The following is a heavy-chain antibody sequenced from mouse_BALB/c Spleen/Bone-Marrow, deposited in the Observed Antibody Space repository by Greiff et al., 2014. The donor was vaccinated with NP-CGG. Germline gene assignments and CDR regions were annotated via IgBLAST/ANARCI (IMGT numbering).Heavy chain of an antibody. CDR2: IYPYNGGT. Sequence: EVQLQQSGPELVKPGASVKISCKASGYTFSDYNMHWVKQSHGKSLEWIGNIYPYNGGTDYNQKFKRKATLTVDNSSSTAYMELRSLTSEDSAVYHCARGWLLSWFAYWGQGTLVTVSA. CDR3: ARGWLLSWFAY. CDR1: GYTFSDYN. D-gene: IGHD2-3*01. V-gene: IGHV1S29*02. J-gene: IGHJ3*01.